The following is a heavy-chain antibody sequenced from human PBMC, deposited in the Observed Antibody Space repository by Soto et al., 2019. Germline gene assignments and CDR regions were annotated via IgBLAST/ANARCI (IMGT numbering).Heavy chain of an antibody. CDR3: ARQYCSGGSCYTIDY. V-gene: IGHV1-46*01. CDR2: INPSGGST. J-gene: IGHJ4*02. CDR1: GYSFTDYD. Sequence: ASVKVSCKASGYSFTDYDIHWVRQAPGQGLEWMGIINPSGGSTSYAQKFQGRVTMTRDTSTSTVYMELSSLRSEDTAVYYCARQYCSGGSCYTIDYWGQGTLVTSPQ. D-gene: IGHD2-15*01.